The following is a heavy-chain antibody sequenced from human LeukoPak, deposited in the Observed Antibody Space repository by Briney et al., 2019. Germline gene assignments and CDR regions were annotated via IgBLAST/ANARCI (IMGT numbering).Heavy chain of an antibody. CDR3: AKWSSSWYYFDY. CDR2: ISGSGGST. V-gene: IGHV3-23*01. D-gene: IGHD6-13*01. J-gene: IGHJ4*02. CDR1: GFTFSSYA. Sequence: GGSLRLSCAASGFTFSSYAMSWVRQAPGKGLEWVSAISGSGGSTYYADSVKGRFTIYRDNSKNTLYLQMNSLRAEDTAVYYCAKWSSSWYYFDYWGQGTLVTVSS.